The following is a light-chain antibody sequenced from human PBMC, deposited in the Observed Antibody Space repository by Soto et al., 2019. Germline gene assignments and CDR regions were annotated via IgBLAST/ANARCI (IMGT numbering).Light chain of an antibody. V-gene: IGLV1-51*01. CDR1: SSNIGNNY. Sequence: QSVLTQPPSVSAAPGQKVTISCSGSSSNIGNNYISWYQQLPGTAPKLLIYDNTKRPSVIPDRFSGSKSGTSATLDITGLPTGDEADYYCGTWDNSLSTWVFGGGTKVTVL. J-gene: IGLJ3*02. CDR3: GTWDNSLSTWV. CDR2: DNT.